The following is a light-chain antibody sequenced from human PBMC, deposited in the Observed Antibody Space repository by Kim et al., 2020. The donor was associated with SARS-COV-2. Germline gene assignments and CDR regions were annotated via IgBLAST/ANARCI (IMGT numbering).Light chain of an antibody. V-gene: IGKV1-39*01. CDR3: QQSYVTPRT. J-gene: IGKJ1*01. CDR1: ENISKY. Sequence: ASVGDRVTITCRASENISKYLNWYQQKPGKAPELLIYSVSPLQRGVPSRFSGSGSGTDFTLTISSLHPEDFATYFCQQSYVTPRTFGQGTRVDIK. CDR2: SVS.